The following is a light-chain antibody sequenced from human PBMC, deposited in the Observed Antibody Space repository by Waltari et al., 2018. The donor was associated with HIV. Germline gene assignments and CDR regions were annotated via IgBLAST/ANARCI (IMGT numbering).Light chain of an antibody. Sequence: SYELTQPPSVSVSPGQTARITCSGDALPKQYAYWYQQKPGQAPVLVIDKDSERPSGIPERFSGSSSGTKVTLTISGVQAEDEADYYCQSADSSGTYWVFGGGTKLTVL. V-gene: IGLV3-25*03. CDR3: QSADSSGTYWV. CDR1: ALPKQY. J-gene: IGLJ3*02. CDR2: KDS.